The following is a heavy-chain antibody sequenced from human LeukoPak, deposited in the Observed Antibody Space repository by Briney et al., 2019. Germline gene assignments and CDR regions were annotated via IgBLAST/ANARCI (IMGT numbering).Heavy chain of an antibody. CDR2: ISYDGSNK. CDR3: ARGYCSGGSCSTIDY. V-gene: IGHV3-30-3*01. D-gene: IGHD2-15*01. J-gene: IGHJ4*02. CDR1: GFTFSSYA. Sequence: GGSLRLSCAASGFTFSSYAMHWVRQAPGKGLEWVAVISYDGSNKYYADSVKGRFTISRGNSKNTLYLQMNSLRAEDTAVYYCARGYCSGGSCSTIDYWGQGTLVTVSS.